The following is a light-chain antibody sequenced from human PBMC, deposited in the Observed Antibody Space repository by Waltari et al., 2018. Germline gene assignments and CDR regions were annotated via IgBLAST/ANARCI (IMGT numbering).Light chain of an antibody. J-gene: IGKJ4*01. CDR1: QSISSY. Sequence: DIQMTQSPSSLSASVGDRVTITCRASQSISSYLNWYQQKPGKAPKLLIYAASSLQSGVASRFSGSGSGTDFTITISSLQPEDFATYYCQQSYSTLLTFGGGTKVEIK. CDR3: QQSYSTLLT. V-gene: IGKV1-39*01. CDR2: AAS.